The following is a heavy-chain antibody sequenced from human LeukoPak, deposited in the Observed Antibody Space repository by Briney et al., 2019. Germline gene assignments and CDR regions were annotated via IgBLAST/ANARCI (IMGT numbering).Heavy chain of an antibody. CDR3: ARVRSWGYYYYYMDV. D-gene: IGHD6-13*01. J-gene: IGHJ6*03. V-gene: IGHV1-18*04. CDR2: ISAYNGNT. CDR1: GYTFTGHY. Sequence: ASVKVSCKASGYTFTGHYMHWVRQAPGQGLEWMGWISAYNGNTKYAQKLQGRVTMTTDTPTSTAYMELRSLRSDDTAVYYCARVRSWGYYYYYMDVWGKGTTVTVSS.